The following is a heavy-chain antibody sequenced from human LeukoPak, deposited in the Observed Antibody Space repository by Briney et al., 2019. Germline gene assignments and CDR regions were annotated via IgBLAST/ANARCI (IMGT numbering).Heavy chain of an antibody. V-gene: IGHV4-38-2*02. D-gene: IGHD2-2*01. CDR3: ARDPRWLTPDCTSTSCYENYFDP. CDR2: IYHSGSA. CDR1: GYSISSGYQ. Sequence: SETLSLTCAVSGYSISSGYQWAWIRQSPGKGLERIGSIYHSGSARYNPSLKSRVTISVETSKNQFSLKTYSVTAADTAVYYCARDPRWLTPDCTSTSCYENYFDPWGQGTLVTVSS. J-gene: IGHJ5*02.